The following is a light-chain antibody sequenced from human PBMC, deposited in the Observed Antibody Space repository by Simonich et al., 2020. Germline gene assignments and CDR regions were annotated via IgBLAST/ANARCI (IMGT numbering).Light chain of an antibody. CDR3: QQYYSTPYT. J-gene: IGKJ2*01. Sequence: DIVMTQSPDSLAVSLGERDTINCKSSQSVLYSSNNKNYLAWYQQKPGQPPKLLIYLESTRESGVPDRFSGSGSGKDFTLTISSLQAEDVAVYYCQQYYSTPYTFGQGTKLEIK. CDR1: QSVLYSSNNKNY. V-gene: IGKV4-1*01. CDR2: LES.